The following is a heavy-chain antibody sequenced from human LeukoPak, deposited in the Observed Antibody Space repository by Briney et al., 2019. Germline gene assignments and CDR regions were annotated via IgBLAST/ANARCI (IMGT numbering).Heavy chain of an antibody. CDR3: AVLDTTVTPSSAFDI. D-gene: IGHD4-17*01. CDR2: INGDGSTT. J-gene: IGHJ3*02. CDR1: GFTFSRHW. V-gene: IGHV3-74*01. Sequence: GGSLRLSCKASGFTFSRHWMHWVRQTPGKGLMWVSRINGDGSTTAYADSVKGRFTISRDNAKNTLYLQMNSLRAEDTAVFYCAVLDTTVTPSSAFDIWGQGTMVTVSS.